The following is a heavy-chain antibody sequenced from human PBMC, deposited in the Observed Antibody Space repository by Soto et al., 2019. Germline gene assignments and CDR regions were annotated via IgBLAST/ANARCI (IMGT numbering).Heavy chain of an antibody. CDR1: GFTFSNYG. CDR2: ISFDGGNK. D-gene: IGHD2-8*01. J-gene: IGHJ4*02. Sequence: QVQLVESGGGVVQPGRSLRLSCAASGFTFSNYGMHWVRQAPGKGLEWVAVISFDGGNKYYADSVKGRFTISRDNSKNTLYLQMNNLRTEDTAVYYCAKDRGIYCTNGIRYCFDYLGQRTLVTVS. V-gene: IGHV3-30*18. CDR3: AKDRGIYCTNGIRYCFDY.